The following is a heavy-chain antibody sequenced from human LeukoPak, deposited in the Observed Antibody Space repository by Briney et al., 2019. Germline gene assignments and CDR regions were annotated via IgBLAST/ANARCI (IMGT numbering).Heavy chain of an antibody. CDR2: IIGYNGNT. J-gene: IGHJ4*02. CDR1: GYTFTSYG. Sequence: GASVKVSCKASGYTFTSYGISWVRPAPGQGLEWMGWIIGYNGNTNYAQKLQGRVTMTTETSTSTAYMELRSLRSDDTAVYYCARVYDFWSGYLDYWGQGTLVTVSS. D-gene: IGHD3-3*01. V-gene: IGHV1-18*01. CDR3: ARVYDFWSGYLDY.